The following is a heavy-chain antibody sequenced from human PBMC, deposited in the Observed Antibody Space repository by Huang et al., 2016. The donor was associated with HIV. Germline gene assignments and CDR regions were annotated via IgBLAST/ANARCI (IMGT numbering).Heavy chain of an antibody. D-gene: IGHD6-13*01. CDR1: VGSTNAFY. Sequence: QVHLQESGPGLVRPSGTLSLTCSVSVGSTNAFYWSWIRPSPGKGLEWIGSIYYSGNTNYNPSLRRRWTMSIDTSNKQLAVKVNSVTAADTAVYCCARLHSPSSLWYFDYWGQGTLLTVSS. CDR2: IYYSGNT. J-gene: IGHJ4*02. V-gene: IGHV4-59*01. CDR3: ARLHSPSSLWYFDY.